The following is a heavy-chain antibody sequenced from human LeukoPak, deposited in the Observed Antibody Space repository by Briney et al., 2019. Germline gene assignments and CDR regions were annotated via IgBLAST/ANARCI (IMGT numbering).Heavy chain of an antibody. V-gene: IGHV4-39*01. CDR3: ARQGEYYYGSGSETPVDH. CDR2: IYYSGST. Sequence: SETLSLTCNVSGVSISSSSYYWAWIRQPPGKGLEWIGSIYYSGSTYHNPSLKSRVTISVDTSKNQFSLKLSSVTAADTAVYYCARQGEYYYGSGSETPVDHWGQGTLVTVSS. J-gene: IGHJ4*02. CDR1: GVSISSSSYY. D-gene: IGHD3-10*01.